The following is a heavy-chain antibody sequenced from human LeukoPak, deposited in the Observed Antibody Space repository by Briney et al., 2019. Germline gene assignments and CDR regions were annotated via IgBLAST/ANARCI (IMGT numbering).Heavy chain of an antibody. D-gene: IGHD2-15*01. CDR3: ARDAPSLGGNSYGMDV. V-gene: IGHV3-48*04. CDR2: ISGSSSII. Sequence: GGPLRLSCETSGFTFSSYSMNWVRQAPGKGLEWVSFISGSSSIIHYADSVKGRFTISRDNAKNSLYLQMNSLRAEDTAVYYCARDAPSLGGNSYGMDVWGQGTTVTVSS. J-gene: IGHJ6*02. CDR1: GFTFSSYS.